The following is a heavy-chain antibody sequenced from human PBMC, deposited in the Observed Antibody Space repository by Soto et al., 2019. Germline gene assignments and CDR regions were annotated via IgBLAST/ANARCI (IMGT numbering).Heavy chain of an antibody. CDR1: GFTFSSYA. V-gene: IGHV3-64*01. CDR3: ARADLPLNYGSAPYYFDY. J-gene: IGHJ4*02. CDR2: ISSNGGST. Sequence: GGSLRLSCAASGFTFSSYAMHWVRQAPGKGLEYVSAISSNGGSTYYANSVKGRFTISRDNSKNTLYLQMGSLRAEDMAVYYCARADLPLNYGSAPYYFDYWGQGTLVTVSS. D-gene: IGHD3-10*01.